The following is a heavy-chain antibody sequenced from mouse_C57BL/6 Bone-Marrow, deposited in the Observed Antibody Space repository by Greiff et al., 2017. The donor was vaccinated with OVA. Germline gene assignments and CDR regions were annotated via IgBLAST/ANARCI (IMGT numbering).Heavy chain of an antibody. V-gene: IGHV10-1*01. CDR3: VRHDGYYGLSWFAY. J-gene: IGHJ3*01. Sequence: EVKLVESGGGLVQPRGSLKLSCTASGFSFNTYAMNWVRQAPGKGLEWVGRIRSKSNNYATNYDDSVKDRFTISRDDSESMLYLQMNNLTTEDTAMYYCVRHDGYYGLSWFAYWGQGTLVTVSA. D-gene: IGHD2-3*01. CDR2: IRSKSNNYAT. CDR1: GFSFNTYA.